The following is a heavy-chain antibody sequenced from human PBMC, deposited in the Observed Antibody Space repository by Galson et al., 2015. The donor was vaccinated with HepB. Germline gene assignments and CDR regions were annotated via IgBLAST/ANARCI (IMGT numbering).Heavy chain of an antibody. Sequence: SLRLSCAVSGITFSNHNMNWVRQAPGKGLEWVSSITASSNYIHYADSVKGRFTISRDNAKRTLYLQMNSLRAEDTAVYFCARHRSTTIFEDSMDVWGKGATVTVSS. V-gene: IGHV3-21*01. D-gene: IGHD5-24*01. CDR3: ARHRSTTIFEDSMDV. CDR2: ITASSNYI. CDR1: GITFSNHN. J-gene: IGHJ6*03.